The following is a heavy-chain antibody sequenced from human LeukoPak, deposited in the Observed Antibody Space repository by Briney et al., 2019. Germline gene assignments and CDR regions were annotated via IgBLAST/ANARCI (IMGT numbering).Heavy chain of an antibody. CDR2: INHSGST. CDR3: ASPPGGSSGWYGY. V-gene: IGHV4-34*01. Sequence: SETLSLTCAVYGGSFSGYYWSWIRQPPGKGLEWIGEINHSGSTNYNPSLKSRVPISVDTSKNQFSLKLSSVTAADKAVYYGASPPGGSSGWYGYWGQGTLVTVSS. D-gene: IGHD6-19*01. J-gene: IGHJ4*02. CDR1: GGSFSGYY.